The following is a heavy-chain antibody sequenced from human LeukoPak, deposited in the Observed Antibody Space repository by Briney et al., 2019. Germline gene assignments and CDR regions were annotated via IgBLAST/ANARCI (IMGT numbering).Heavy chain of an antibody. Sequence: SETLSLTCTVSGGSISSYYWSWIRQPPGKGLEWIGYIYYSGSTNYNPSLKSRVTISVDTSKNQFSLKLSSVTAADTAVYYCAVSGIQLWSSRYYYGMDVWGQGTTVTVSS. D-gene: IGHD5-18*01. J-gene: IGHJ6*02. V-gene: IGHV4-59*01. CDR2: IYYSGST. CDR1: GGSISSYY. CDR3: AVSGIQLWSSRYYYGMDV.